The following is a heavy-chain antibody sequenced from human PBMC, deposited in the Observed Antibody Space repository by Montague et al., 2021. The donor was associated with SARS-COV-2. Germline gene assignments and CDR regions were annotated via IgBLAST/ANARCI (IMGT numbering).Heavy chain of an antibody. CDR1: GGSISSYY. D-gene: IGHD3-22*01. CDR3: ARGGYYDYAFDI. J-gene: IGHJ3*02. V-gene: IGHV4-59*01. CDR2: IYYSGSN. Sequence: SETLSLTCTVSGGSISSYYWSWIRQPPGKGLEWIGYIYYSGSNNYNPSLKSRVTISVDTSKNQFSLKLSSVTAADTAVYYCARGGYYDYAFDIWGQGTMVTVSS.